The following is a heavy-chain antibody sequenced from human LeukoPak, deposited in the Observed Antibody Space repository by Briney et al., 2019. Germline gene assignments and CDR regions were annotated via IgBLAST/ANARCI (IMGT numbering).Heavy chain of an antibody. CDR3: ARDSGSADTSLNY. J-gene: IGHJ4*02. V-gene: IGHV4-59*01. Sequence: SETLSLTCTVSGGSSSSYYWSWIRQPPGKGLEWIGYIYYSGSTNYNPSLKSRVTISVDTSKNQFSLKLSSVTAADTAVYYCARDSGSADTSLNYWGQGTLVTVSS. D-gene: IGHD3-10*01. CDR2: IYYSGST. CDR1: GGSSSSYY.